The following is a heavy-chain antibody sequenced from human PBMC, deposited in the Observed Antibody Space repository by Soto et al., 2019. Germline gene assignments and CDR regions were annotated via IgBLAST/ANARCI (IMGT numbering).Heavy chain of an antibody. CDR1: GYTFTSYD. CDR2: MNPNSGNT. J-gene: IGHJ4*02. V-gene: IGHV1-8*01. D-gene: IGHD5-12*01. CDR3: ARDKVGMVDY. Sequence: QVQLVQSGAEVKKPGASVKVSCKASGYTFTSYDINWVRQATGQGLEWMGWMNPNSGNTGYAQKFHGSVTLPTNPSLTPAYTELSSLRPEDTAVYYCARDKVGMVDYWGQGTLVTVSS.